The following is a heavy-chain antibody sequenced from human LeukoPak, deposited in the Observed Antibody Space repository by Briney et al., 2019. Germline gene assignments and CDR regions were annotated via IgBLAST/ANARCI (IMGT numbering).Heavy chain of an antibody. J-gene: IGHJ4*02. Sequence: PGGSLRLSCAASGFTLSNYAMYWVRQAPGKGLEWVSAVSGRDDSTFYADSVQGRFTISRDTSKSTLYLQMNSLRVEDTAVYYCAKWGDYDILTAYYDPDYWGQGTLVTVSS. D-gene: IGHD3-9*01. V-gene: IGHV3-23*01. CDR3: AKWGDYDILTAYYDPDY. CDR2: VSGRDDST. CDR1: GFTLSNYA.